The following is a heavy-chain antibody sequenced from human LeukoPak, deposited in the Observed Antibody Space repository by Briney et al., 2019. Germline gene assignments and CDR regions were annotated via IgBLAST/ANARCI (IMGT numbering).Heavy chain of an antibody. V-gene: IGHV3-74*01. D-gene: IGHD6-19*01. CDR3: VRGQKAVSVIVY. Sequence: GGSLGLSCAASGFTFSDYWMHWVRRVPGKGLVWVARIKGDGSETNFADSVKGRFTISRDNAKNTLYLQMNSLRVEDTAVYYCVRGQKAVSVIVYWGQGTLVTVSS. J-gene: IGHJ4*02. CDR1: GFTFSDYW. CDR2: IKGDGSET.